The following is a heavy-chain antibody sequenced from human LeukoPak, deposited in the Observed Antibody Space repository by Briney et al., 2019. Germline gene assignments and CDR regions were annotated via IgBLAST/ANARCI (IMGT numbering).Heavy chain of an antibody. Sequence: GGSLRLSCAASGFTFRDYYMSWIRQAPGKGLEWVSYISSSSSYTNYADSVKGRFTISRDNAKNSLYLQMNSLRAEDTAVYYCARGPYDILTGYYPGDYWGQGTLVTVSS. CDR2: ISSSSSYT. V-gene: IGHV3-11*06. J-gene: IGHJ4*02. D-gene: IGHD3-9*01. CDR1: GFTFRDYY. CDR3: ARGPYDILTGYYPGDY.